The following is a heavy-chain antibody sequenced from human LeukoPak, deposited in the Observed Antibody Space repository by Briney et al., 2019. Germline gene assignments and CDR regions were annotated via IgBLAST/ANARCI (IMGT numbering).Heavy chain of an antibody. CDR1: GGSFSSSNW. Sequence: PSGTLSLTCAVSGGSFSSSNWWSWVRQPPGKGLEWIGEIYHSGSTNYNPSLKSRVTISVDKSKNQFSLKLSSVTAADTAVYYCARDGAMVGAAVVGMDVWGQGTTVTVSS. CDR2: IYHSGST. CDR3: ARDGAMVGAAVVGMDV. D-gene: IGHD2-15*01. V-gene: IGHV4-4*02. J-gene: IGHJ6*02.